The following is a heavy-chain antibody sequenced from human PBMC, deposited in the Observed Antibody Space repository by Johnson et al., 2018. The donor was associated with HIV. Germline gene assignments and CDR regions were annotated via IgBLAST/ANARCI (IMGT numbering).Heavy chain of an antibody. J-gene: IGHJ3*02. CDR2: IKPDGSEK. CDR3: AREGGIVLSPGSFDI. V-gene: IGHV3-7*05. Sequence: VQLVESGGGLVQPGGSLRLSCAASGFTFSSYWMSWVRQAPGKGLEWVANIKPDGSEKYYVDSVKGRFTISRDNAKNTLYLQMNSLRAEETAVYYCAREGGIVLSPGSFDIWGQGTMVTVSS. D-gene: IGHD2-8*01. CDR1: GFTFSSYW.